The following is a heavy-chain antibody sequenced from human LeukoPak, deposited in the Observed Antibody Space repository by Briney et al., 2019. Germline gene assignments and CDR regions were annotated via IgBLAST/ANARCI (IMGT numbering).Heavy chain of an antibody. J-gene: IGHJ4*02. CDR3: ARGYCSGGSCLPYFDY. CDR1: GFTFSSYA. Sequence: GGSLRLSCAASGFTFSSYAMSWVRQAPGKGLEWVSAISGSGGSTYYADSVKGRFTISRDNAKNSLYLQMNSLRAEDTAVYYCARGYCSGGSCLPYFDYWDQGTLVTVSS. V-gene: IGHV3-23*01. D-gene: IGHD2-15*01. CDR2: ISGSGGST.